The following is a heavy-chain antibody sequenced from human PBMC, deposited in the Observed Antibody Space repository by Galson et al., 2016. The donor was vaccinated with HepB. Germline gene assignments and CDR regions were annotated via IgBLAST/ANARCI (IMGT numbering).Heavy chain of an antibody. CDR1: GYSFTKYW. J-gene: IGHJ4*02. CDR3: ARRGCGANCYYPDPFDY. D-gene: IGHD2-21*01. CDR2: IYPGDSDT. Sequence: QSGAEVKKPGESLNISCQASGYSFTKYWIGWVRQMPGKGLEWMGTIYPGDSDTRYSPSFQGQVTISADKSINTAFLHWSSLKPSDTAIYYCARRGCGANCYYPDPFDYWGQGTLVTVSS. V-gene: IGHV5-51*01.